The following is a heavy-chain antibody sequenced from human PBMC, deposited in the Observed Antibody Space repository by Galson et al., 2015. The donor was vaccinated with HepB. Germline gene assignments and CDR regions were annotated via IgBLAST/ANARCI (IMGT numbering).Heavy chain of an antibody. CDR1: GGSFSDYH. CDR2: ITQSGST. V-gene: IGHV4-34*01. Sequence: LSLTCAVYGGSFSDYHWTWIRQSPGEGLEWIGEITQSGSTHSNPSLKSRVTISMDTSKNQFSLKVRSVTAADTAVYYCARGKGRQVLLDYHYYGMDVWGQGTTVSVSS. J-gene: IGHJ6*01. CDR3: ARGKGRQVLLDYHYYGMDV. D-gene: IGHD3-3*01.